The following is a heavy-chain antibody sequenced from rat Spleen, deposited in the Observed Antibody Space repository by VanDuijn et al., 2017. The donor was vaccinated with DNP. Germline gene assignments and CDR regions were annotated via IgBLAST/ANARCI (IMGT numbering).Heavy chain of an antibody. CDR3: TRDDSGPYY. Sequence: QVQLKESGPGLVQPSRTLSLTCTVSGFSLTSYGVTWVRQPPGKGLEWIAAIWSDGNIDYNSALKSRLSISRDTSESQVFLKMNSLQTEDTAIYFCTRDDSGPYYWGQGVMVTVSS. V-gene: IGHV2-4*01. D-gene: IGHD1-1*01. CDR2: IWSDGNI. J-gene: IGHJ2*01. CDR1: GFSLTSYG.